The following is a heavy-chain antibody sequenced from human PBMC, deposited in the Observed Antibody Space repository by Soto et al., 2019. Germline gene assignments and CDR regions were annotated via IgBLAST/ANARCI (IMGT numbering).Heavy chain of an antibody. J-gene: IGHJ4*02. V-gene: IGHV1-69*01. Sequence: QVQLVQSGAEVKKPGSSVKVSCKARGGTFSIYGINWVRQAPGQGLEWMGGIIPVFGSANYAQRFQGRVTIIADESTSTVYMEVSRLTSEDTAVYFCARGKTEMATINDFDSWGQGTLVTVSS. CDR3: ARGKTEMATINDFDS. CDR2: IIPVFGSA. CDR1: GGTFSIYG. D-gene: IGHD5-12*01.